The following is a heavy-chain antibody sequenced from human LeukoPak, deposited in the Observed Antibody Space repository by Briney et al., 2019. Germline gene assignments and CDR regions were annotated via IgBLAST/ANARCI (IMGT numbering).Heavy chain of an antibody. Sequence: SQTLSLTCTVSGGSISSGDYYWSWIRQPPGKGLEWIGYIYYSGSTYYNPSLKSRVTISVDTSKNQFSLKLSSVTAADTAVYYCARASAPTDGYNYEYYFDYWGQGTLVTVSS. CDR2: IYYSGST. CDR1: GGSISSGDYY. CDR3: ARASAPTDGYNYEYYFDY. J-gene: IGHJ4*02. D-gene: IGHD5-24*01. V-gene: IGHV4-30-4*08.